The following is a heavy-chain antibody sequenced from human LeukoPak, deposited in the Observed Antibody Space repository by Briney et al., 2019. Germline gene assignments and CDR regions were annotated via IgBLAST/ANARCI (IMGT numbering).Heavy chain of an antibody. CDR1: GFTFSSYS. CDR2: ISSSSSYI. J-gene: IGHJ5*02. D-gene: IGHD3-3*01. CDR3: ARDPITIFGVAGFDP. Sequence: GGSLRLSCAASGFTFSSYSMNWVRQAPGKGLEWVSSISSSSSYIYYADPVKGRFTISRDNAKNSLYLQMNSLRAEDTAVYYCARDPITIFGVAGFDPWGQGTLVTVSS. V-gene: IGHV3-21*01.